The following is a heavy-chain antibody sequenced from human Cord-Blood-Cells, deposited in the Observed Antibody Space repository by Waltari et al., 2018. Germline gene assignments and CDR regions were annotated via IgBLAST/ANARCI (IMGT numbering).Heavy chain of an antibody. Sequence: QVQLVQSGSELKKPGASVKVSCKASGYTFTSYAMNWVRQAPGQGLEWMGWINTNTGNPTYPQGFTGRFVFSLDTPVRTAYLQISSIKAEDTAVYNCARLDYDSLTGYYDYRGQGTLVTVSS. D-gene: IGHD3-9*01. V-gene: IGHV7-4-1*02. CDR2: INTNTGNP. CDR3: ARLDYDSLTGYYDY. CDR1: GYTFTSYA. J-gene: IGHJ4*02.